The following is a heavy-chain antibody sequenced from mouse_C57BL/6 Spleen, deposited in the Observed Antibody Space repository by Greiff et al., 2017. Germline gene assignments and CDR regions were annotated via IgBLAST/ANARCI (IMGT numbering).Heavy chain of an antibody. CDR2: IDPSDSYT. J-gene: IGHJ2*01. V-gene: IGHV1-69*01. D-gene: IGHD1-1*01. CDR3: ARSTVVAPNY. Sequence: QVQLQQPGAELVMPGASVKLSCKASGYTFTSYWMHWVKQRPGQGLEWIGEIDPSDSYTNYNQKFKGKSTLTVDKSSSTAYMQLSSLTCEDSAVYYCARSTVVAPNYWGQGTTLTVST. CDR1: GYTFTSYW.